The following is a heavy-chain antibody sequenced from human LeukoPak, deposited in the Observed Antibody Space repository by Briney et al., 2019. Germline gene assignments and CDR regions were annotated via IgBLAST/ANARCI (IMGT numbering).Heavy chain of an antibody. Sequence: PSQTLSLTCTVSGVSISSGGYYWSWIRQHPGKGLEWIGYIYYSGSTYYNPSLKSRVTISVDTSKNQFSLKLSSVTAADTAVYYCARDARAAGTTLSFDYWGQGTLVTVSS. CDR1: GVSISSGGYY. J-gene: IGHJ4*02. CDR2: IYYSGST. CDR3: ARDARAAGTTLSFDY. D-gene: IGHD6-13*01. V-gene: IGHV4-31*03.